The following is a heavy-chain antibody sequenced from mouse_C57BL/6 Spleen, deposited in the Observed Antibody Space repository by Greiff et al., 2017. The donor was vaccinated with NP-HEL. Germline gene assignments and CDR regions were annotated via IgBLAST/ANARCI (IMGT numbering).Heavy chain of an antibody. V-gene: IGHV1-59*01. Sequence: QVQLQQPGAELVRPGTSVKLSCKASGYTFTSYWMHWVKQRPGQGLEWIGVIDPSDSYTNYNQKFKGKATLTVDTSSSTAYMQLSSLTSEDSAVYYCARRRDGLYFDYWGQGTTLTVSS. J-gene: IGHJ2*01. CDR1: GYTFTSYW. CDR2: IDPSDSYT. D-gene: IGHD1-1*01. CDR3: ARRRDGLYFDY.